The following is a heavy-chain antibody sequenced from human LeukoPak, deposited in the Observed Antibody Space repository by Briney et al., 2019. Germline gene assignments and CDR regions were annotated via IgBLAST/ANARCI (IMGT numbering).Heavy chain of an antibody. CDR1: GFTFSSYW. V-gene: IGHV3-7*03. J-gene: IGHJ6*04. CDR3: ARGGAYYYYGMDV. CDR2: IKQGGSEK. D-gene: IGHD1-26*01. Sequence: GGSLRLSCAASGFTFSSYWMSWVRQAPGKGLEWVANIKQGGSEKYYVDSVKGRFTISRDNAKNSLYLQMNSLRAEDTAVYYCARGGAYYYYGMDVWGKGTTVTVSS.